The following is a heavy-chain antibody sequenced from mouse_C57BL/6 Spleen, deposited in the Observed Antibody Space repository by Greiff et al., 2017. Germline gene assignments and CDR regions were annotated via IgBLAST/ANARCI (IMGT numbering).Heavy chain of an antibody. J-gene: IGHJ4*01. D-gene: IGHD1-1*01. CDR2: ISDGGSYT. V-gene: IGHV5-4*03. Sequence: EVKVVESGGGLVKPGGSLKLSCAASGFTFSSYAMSWVRQTPEKRLEWVATISDGGSYTYYPDNVKGRFTISRDNAKNNLYLQMSHLKYEDTAMYYCASVLLPGAMDYWGQGTSVTVSS. CDR3: ASVLLPGAMDY. CDR1: GFTFSSYA.